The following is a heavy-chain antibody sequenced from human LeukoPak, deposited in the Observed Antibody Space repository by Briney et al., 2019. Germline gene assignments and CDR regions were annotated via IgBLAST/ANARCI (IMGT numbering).Heavy chain of an antibody. J-gene: IGHJ3*02. CDR2: ISTSGGST. CDR1: GFTFTNYA. D-gene: IGHD1-26*01. V-gene: IGHV3-23*01. Sequence: GGSLRLSCAASGFTFTNYAMSWVRQAPGKGLEWVSAISTSGGSTYYADSVKGRFTISRDNSKNTVYRQMNSLRAEDTAVYYCAKDGGIVGAMDAFDIWGQGTMVTVSS. CDR3: AKDGGIVGAMDAFDI.